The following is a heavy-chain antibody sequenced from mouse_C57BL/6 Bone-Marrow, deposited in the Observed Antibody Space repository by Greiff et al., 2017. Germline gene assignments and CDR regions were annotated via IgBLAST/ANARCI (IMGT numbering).Heavy chain of an antibody. CDR2: IDPSDSYT. J-gene: IGHJ4*01. V-gene: IGHV1-69*01. CDR3: AREGFYYYGSSSYAMDY. D-gene: IGHD1-1*01. CDR1: GYTFTSYW. Sequence: VQLQQPGAELVMPGASVKLSCKASGYTFTSYWMHWVKQRPGQGLEWIGEIDPSDSYTNYNQKFKGKSTLTVDKSSSTAYMQLSSLTSEDSAVYYCAREGFYYYGSSSYAMDYWVKEPQSPSPQ.